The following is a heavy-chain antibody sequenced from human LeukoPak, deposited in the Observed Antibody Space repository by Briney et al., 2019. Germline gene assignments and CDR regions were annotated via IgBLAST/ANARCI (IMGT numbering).Heavy chain of an antibody. CDR2: IYYTGGT. Sequence: SETQSLTCTVSGGSVSTSYWNWIRQSPGKGLEWIGYIYYTGGTNYNPSLKSRVTLSIDMSKNQFSLKLRSVTAADTAVYYCARDSLYATNWYDPWGQGILVTVSS. J-gene: IGHJ5*02. CDR1: GGSVSTSY. D-gene: IGHD2-8*01. CDR3: ARDSLYATNWYDP. V-gene: IGHV4-59*02.